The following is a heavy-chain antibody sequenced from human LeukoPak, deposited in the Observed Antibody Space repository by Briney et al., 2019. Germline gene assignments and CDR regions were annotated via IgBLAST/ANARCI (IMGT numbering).Heavy chain of an antibody. CDR1: GFTFSSYA. J-gene: IGHJ5*01. Sequence: GGSLRLSCAASGFTFSSYAMDWVRRAPGKGLEWVSAISGSGGSTYYADSVKGRFTISRDNSKTTLFLQMNSLRAEDTAVYFCAKDLHDYGNYVGWFDSWGQGTLVTVSS. CDR2: ISGSGGST. V-gene: IGHV3-23*01. D-gene: IGHD4-11*01. CDR3: AKDLHDYGNYVGWFDS.